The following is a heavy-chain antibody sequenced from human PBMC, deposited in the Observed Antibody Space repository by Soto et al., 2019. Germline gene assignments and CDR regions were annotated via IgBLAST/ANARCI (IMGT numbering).Heavy chain of an antibody. J-gene: IGHJ5*02. CDR3: ARDPAYCSRGSCYLGWFDP. D-gene: IGHD2-15*01. V-gene: IGHV4-31*03. CDR2: IYYSGST. Sequence: QVQLQESGPGLVKPSQTLSLTCTVSGGSISSGGYYWSWIRQHPGKGLEWIGYIYYSGSTYYNPSLKRRVTRSVDTSKNQFSLKLSSVTAADTAVYYCARDPAYCSRGSCYLGWFDPWGQGTLVTVSS. CDR1: GGSISSGGYY.